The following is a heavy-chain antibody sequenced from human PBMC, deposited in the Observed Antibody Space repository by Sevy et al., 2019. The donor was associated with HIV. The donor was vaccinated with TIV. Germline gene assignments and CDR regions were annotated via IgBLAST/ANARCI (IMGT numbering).Heavy chain of an antibody. J-gene: IGHJ4*02. CDR3: ASSLGNRYYFDY. CDR2: ISSSSSTI. V-gene: IGHV3-48*01. Sequence: GGSLRLSCAASGFTFSSYSMNWVRQAPGKGLEWVSYISSSSSTIYYADSVKGRFTISRDNAKNSQYLQMNSLRAEDKAVYYCASSLGNRYYFDYWGQGTLVTVSS. D-gene: IGHD2-15*01. CDR1: GFTFSSYS.